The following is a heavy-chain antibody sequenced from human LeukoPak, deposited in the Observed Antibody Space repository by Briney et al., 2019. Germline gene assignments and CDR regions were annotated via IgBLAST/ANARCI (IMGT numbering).Heavy chain of an antibody. CDR2: IKQDGSEK. CDR3: ARNGAYCGGDCYPGFDY. D-gene: IGHD2-21*02. J-gene: IGHJ4*02. CDR1: GFTFSNYW. Sequence: GGSLRLSCAASGFTFSNYWMSWVRQAPGKGLEWVANIKQDGSEKYYVDSVKGRFTISRDNAKNSLYLQMNSLRAEDTAVYYCARNGAYCGGDCYPGFDYWGQGTLVTVSS. V-gene: IGHV3-7*01.